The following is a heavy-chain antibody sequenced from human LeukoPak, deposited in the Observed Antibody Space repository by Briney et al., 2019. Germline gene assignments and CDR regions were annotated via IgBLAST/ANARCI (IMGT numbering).Heavy chain of an antibody. CDR1: GGSFSGYY. Sequence: PSETLSLTCAVYGGSFSGYYWSWIRQPPGKGLEWIGEINHSGSTNYNPSLKSRVTISVDTSKNQFSLKQSSVTAADTAVYYCARDYGDYVVDPWGQGTLVTVSS. CDR2: INHSGST. CDR3: ARDYGDYVVDP. V-gene: IGHV4-34*01. D-gene: IGHD4-17*01. J-gene: IGHJ5*02.